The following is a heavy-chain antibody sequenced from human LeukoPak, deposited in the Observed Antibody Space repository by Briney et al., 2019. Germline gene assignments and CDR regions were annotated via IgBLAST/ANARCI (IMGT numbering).Heavy chain of an antibody. J-gene: IGHJ4*02. CDR3: ARGGYYGSGSYPDY. D-gene: IGHD3-10*01. Sequence: SETLSLTCTVSGGSISSSSYYWGWIRQPPGKGLEWIGSIYYSGSTHYNPSLKSRVTISVDTSKNQFSLKLSSVTAADTAVYYCARGGYYGSGSYPDYWGQGTLVTVSS. V-gene: IGHV4-39*07. CDR1: GGSISSSSYY. CDR2: IYYSGST.